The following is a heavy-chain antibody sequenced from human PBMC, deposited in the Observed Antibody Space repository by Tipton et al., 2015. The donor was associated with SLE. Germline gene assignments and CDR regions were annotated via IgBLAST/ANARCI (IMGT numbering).Heavy chain of an antibody. CDR1: GGSISSSSYY. CDR3: ARLYDFWSGEVDAFGI. J-gene: IGHJ3*02. Sequence: TLSLTCTVSGGSISSSSYYWGWIRQPPGKGLEWIGSIYYSGSTYYNPSLKSRVTISVDTSKNQFSLKLSSVTAADTAVYYCARLYDFWSGEVDAFGIWGQGTMVTVSS. D-gene: IGHD3-3*01. V-gene: IGHV4-39*01. CDR2: IYYSGST.